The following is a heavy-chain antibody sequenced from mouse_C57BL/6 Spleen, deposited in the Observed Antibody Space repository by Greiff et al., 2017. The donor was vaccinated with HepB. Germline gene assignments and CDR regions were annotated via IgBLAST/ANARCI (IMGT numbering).Heavy chain of an antibody. D-gene: IGHD2-4*01. CDR1: GYTFTSYW. J-gene: IGHJ3*01. CDR2: IHPNSGST. V-gene: IGHV1-64*01. Sequence: QVQLQQPGAELVKPWASVKLSCKASGYTFTSYWMHWVKQRPGQGLEWIGMIHPNSGSTNYNEKFKSKATLTVDKSSSTAYMQLSSLTSEDSAVYYCARNDYDGAWFAYWGQGTLVTVSA. CDR3: ARNDYDGAWFAY.